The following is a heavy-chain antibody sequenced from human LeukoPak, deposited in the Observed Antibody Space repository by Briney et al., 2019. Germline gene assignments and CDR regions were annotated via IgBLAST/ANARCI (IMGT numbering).Heavy chain of an antibody. CDR1: GGSFSSYG. J-gene: IGHJ4*02. CDR2: IIPIFGTA. D-gene: IGHD4-17*01. Sequence: ASVKVSCKASGGSFSSYGISWVRQAPGQGLEWMGGIIPIFGTANYAQKFRGRVTITADKSTRTAYMELSSLRAEDTAVYYCGRDLPTVTSIDYWGQGTLVTVSS. V-gene: IGHV1-69*06. CDR3: GRDLPTVTSIDY.